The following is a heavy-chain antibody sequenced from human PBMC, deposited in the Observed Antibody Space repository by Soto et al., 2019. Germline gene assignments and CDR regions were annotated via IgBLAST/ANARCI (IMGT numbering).Heavy chain of an antibody. V-gene: IGHV5-10-1*01. J-gene: IGHJ6*02. CDR1: GYSFTNDW. CDR2: IDPSDSYT. Sequence: GESLKISCKSSGYSFTNDWITWVRQMPGKGLEWMGRIDPSDSYTNYSPSFKGHVIISVDTSISTAYLQWSSLKASDTAIYYCASRMDVRGQGTTVTVSS. CDR3: ASRMDV.